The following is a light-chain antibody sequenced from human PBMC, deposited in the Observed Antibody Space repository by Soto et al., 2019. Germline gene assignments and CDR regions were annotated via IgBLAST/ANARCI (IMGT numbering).Light chain of an antibody. CDR1: QSVAKNY. CDR2: AAS. Sequence: EIVLTQSPGTLSLSPGETATLSCRASQSVAKNYLAWYQQEAGQAPRLLIYAASRRATAIPDRFSGSGSGADFTLTISRLEPEDSAVYYCHQYATSPQTFGQGTKVEI. CDR3: HQYATSPQT. J-gene: IGKJ1*01. V-gene: IGKV3-20*01.